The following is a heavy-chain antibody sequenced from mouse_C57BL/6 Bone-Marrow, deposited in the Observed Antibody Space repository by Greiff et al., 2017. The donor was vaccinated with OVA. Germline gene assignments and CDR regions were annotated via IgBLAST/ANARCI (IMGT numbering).Heavy chain of an antibody. CDR1: YTFNDYYM. CDR3: RNYAG. J-gene: IGHJ1*03. V-gene: IGHV1-83*01. Sequence: VQLQQSGPELVKPGASVKMSCKASGYTFNDYYMHWVKQTPGKGLEWIGEIYPGSGNTYYNEKFKGKATLPSDTYSITAYMQLSSLTSEDSAVYFCARNYAGWGTGTTVTVAS. D-gene: IGHD1-1*01. CDR2: YPGSGNTY.